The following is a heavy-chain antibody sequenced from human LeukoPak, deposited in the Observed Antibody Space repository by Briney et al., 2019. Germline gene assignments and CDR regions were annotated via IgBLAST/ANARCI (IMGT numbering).Heavy chain of an antibody. V-gene: IGHV4-4*07. Sequence: SETLSLTCTLSGGSIMSNHWRWIRQSAGGGLEWIGRIYGSGITHYNPSLNSPVTMSLDTSRKQSSMRLTSVTAADTAVYYCARLKFYDSAGYSPGYYMDVWGKGTTVSV. CDR1: GGSIMSNH. J-gene: IGHJ6*03. CDR2: IYGSGIT. CDR3: ARLKFYDSAGYSPGYYMDV. D-gene: IGHD3-22*01.